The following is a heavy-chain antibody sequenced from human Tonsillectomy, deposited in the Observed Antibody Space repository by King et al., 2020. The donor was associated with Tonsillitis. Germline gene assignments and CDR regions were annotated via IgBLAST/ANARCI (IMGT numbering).Heavy chain of an antibody. V-gene: IGHV1-18*04. CDR1: GYTFSSYG. CDR2: ISAYNGNK. Sequence: VQLVESGAEVKKPGASVKVSCKASGYTFSSYGISWVRQAPGQGLEWMGWISAYNGNKKYVQKLQGRVTMTTDTSTSTAYMELRSLRSDDTAVYYCARDGGKTRITMIETRGDIAVDNWGQGTLVTVSS. J-gene: IGHJ4*02. D-gene: IGHD3-22*01. CDR3: ARDGGKTRITMIETRGDIAVDN.